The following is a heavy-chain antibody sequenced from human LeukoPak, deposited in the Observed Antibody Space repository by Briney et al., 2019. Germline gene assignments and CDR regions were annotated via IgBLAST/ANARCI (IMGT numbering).Heavy chain of an antibody. J-gene: IGHJ5*02. CDR3: AKDWGYASGTYYTS. CDR1: GFTFSSYA. CDR2: VTGTGGGT. D-gene: IGHD3-10*01. Sequence: GGSLRLSFAASGFTFSSYAMSWVRQLPGKGLEWVSTVTGTGGGTYYADSVKGRFTISRDNSKNTLSLQMSSLRAEDTALYYCAKDWGYASGTYYTSWGQGTLVTVSS. V-gene: IGHV3-23*01.